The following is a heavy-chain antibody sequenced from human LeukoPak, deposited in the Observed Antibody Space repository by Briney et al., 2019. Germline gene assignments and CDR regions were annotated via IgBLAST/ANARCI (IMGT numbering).Heavy chain of an antibody. J-gene: IGHJ5*02. CDR1: GSTFNNYA. CDR3: AKHPHIVVVVAASGGDWFDP. V-gene: IGHV3-23*01. Sequence: PGGSLRLSCAASGSTFNNYAMSWVRQAPGKGLEWVSAISGSGDNTYYADSVKGRFTISRDNSKNTLYLQMNSLRAEDTAIYYCAKHPHIVVVVAASGGDWFDPWGQGTLVTVSS. D-gene: IGHD2-15*01. CDR2: ISGSGDNT.